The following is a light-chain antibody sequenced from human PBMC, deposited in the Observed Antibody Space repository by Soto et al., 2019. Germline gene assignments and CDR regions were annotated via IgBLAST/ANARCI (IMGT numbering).Light chain of an antibody. CDR2: AAS. J-gene: IGKJ2*01. Sequence: AIRITQSPSSFSASTGDRVTITCRASQGISSYLAWYQQKPGKAPKLLIYAASTLQSGVPSRFSGSGSGTDFTLTISCLQSEDFATYYCQQYYSYPYTFGQGT. CDR3: QQYYSYPYT. V-gene: IGKV1-8*01. CDR1: QGISSY.